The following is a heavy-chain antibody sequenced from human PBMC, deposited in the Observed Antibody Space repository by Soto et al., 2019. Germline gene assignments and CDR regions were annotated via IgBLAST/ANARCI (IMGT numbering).Heavy chain of an antibody. Sequence: QVQLVQSGAAVKKPGSSVKVSCKASGGTFSSYAISWVRQAPGQGLEWMGGIIPIFGTANYAQKFQGRVTITADKYTSTAYMELSSLRSEDTAVYYCANHYYDSSGYYYRGAFDIWGQGTMVTVSS. J-gene: IGHJ3*02. D-gene: IGHD3-22*01. V-gene: IGHV1-69*06. CDR1: GGTFSSYA. CDR3: ANHYYDSSGYYYRGAFDI. CDR2: IIPIFGTA.